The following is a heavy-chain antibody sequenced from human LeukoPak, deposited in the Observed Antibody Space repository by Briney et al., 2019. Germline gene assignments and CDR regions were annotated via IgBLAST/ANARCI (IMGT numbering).Heavy chain of an antibody. Sequence: GESLKISCKGSGYRFNSYWIAWVRQMPGKGLEWMGIIYPGDSDTRYSPSFQGQVTISADKSISTAYLQWSSLKASDTAMYYCARQYSNSWYVRRDDAFDIWGQGTMVTVSS. V-gene: IGHV5-51*01. CDR1: GYRFNSYW. J-gene: IGHJ3*02. D-gene: IGHD6-13*01. CDR2: IYPGDSDT. CDR3: ARQYSNSWYVRRDDAFDI.